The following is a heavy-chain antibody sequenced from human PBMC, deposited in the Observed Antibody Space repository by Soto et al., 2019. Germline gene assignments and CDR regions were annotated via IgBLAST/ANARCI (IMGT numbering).Heavy chain of an antibody. CDR2: INQDGSKS. CDR1: GLTFSAHW. J-gene: IGHJ4*02. D-gene: IGHD3-10*01. Sequence: DLVESGGGLVQPGGSLRLSCEASGLTFSAHWMTWVRQAPGKGPEWVANINQDGSKSDYVDSVKGRFTISRDNAKTSLFLQMNSLRAEDTAIYYCASRPSDASYYGVFDFWGRGTLVAVSS. CDR3: ASRPSDASYYGVFDF. V-gene: IGHV3-7*03.